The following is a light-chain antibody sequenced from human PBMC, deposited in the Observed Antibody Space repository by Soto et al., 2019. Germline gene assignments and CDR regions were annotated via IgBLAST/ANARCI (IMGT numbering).Light chain of an antibody. V-gene: IGKV3-20*01. CDR1: QSVSSSY. CDR2: GAS. CDR3: QQYGSSRT. Sequence: EIVLTQSPGTLSLSPGERATLSCRASQSVSSSYLAWYQQKPGQATRLLIYGASIRATGIPDRFSGSGSGTDFTLTISGLEPEDFAVYYCQQYGSSRTFGQGTKVEIK. J-gene: IGKJ1*01.